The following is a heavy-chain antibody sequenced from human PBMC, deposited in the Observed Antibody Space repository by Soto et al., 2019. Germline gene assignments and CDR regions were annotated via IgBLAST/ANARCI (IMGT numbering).Heavy chain of an antibody. J-gene: IGHJ4*02. Sequence: GSLRLSCAASGFTFSSYAMHWVRQAPGKGLEWVAVISYDGSNKYYADSVKGRFTISRDNSKNTLYLQMNSLRAEDTAVYYCARDRYYYDSSGYSAFDYWGQGTLVTVSS. CDR2: ISYDGSNK. D-gene: IGHD3-22*01. CDR3: ARDRYYYDSSGYSAFDY. CDR1: GFTFSSYA. V-gene: IGHV3-30-3*01.